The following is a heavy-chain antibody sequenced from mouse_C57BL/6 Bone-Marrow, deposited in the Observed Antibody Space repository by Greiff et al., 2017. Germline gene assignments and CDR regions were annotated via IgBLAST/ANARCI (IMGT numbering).Heavy chain of an antibody. CDR1: GYTFTSYW. Sequence: QVQLQQSGAELVMPGASVKRSCKASGYTFTSYWMHWVKQRPGQGLEWIGEIDPSDSYTNSNQKFKGKSTLTVDKSSSTAYMQLSSLTSEDSAVYYCARGAITTVVASFDYWGQGTTLTVSS. V-gene: IGHV1-69*01. J-gene: IGHJ2*01. D-gene: IGHD1-1*01. CDR3: ARGAITTVVASFDY. CDR2: IDPSDSYT.